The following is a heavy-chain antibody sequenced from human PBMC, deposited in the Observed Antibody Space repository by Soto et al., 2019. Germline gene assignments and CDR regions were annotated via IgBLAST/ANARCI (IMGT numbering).Heavy chain of an antibody. CDR2: INPNTGVT. CDR1: GYTFTGYY. Sequence: GASVKVSWKDSGYTFTGYYIHCVRQDPGQGLEWMGWINPNTGVTNYAQKFQGWVTMTRDTSISTAYMELTRLTSDDTAVYYCARGSRGDFEYWGQGTLVTVSS. D-gene: IGHD3-10*01. J-gene: IGHJ4*02. CDR3: ARGSRGDFEY. V-gene: IGHV1-2*04.